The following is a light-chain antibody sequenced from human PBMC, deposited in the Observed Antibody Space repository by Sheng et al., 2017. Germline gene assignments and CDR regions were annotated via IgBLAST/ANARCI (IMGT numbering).Light chain of an antibody. J-gene: IGLJ2*01. CDR3: QVWDRNTEHRL. Sequence: SYELTQPPSVSVGPRETATISCEGSNIGSYSVHWYQQKAGQAPALVVYADIERPSGIPDRFSGSNSGNAATLTISRVEAGDEADYYCQVWDRNTEHRLFGGGTKLTVL. V-gene: IGLV3-21*02. CDR2: ADI. CDR1: NIGSYS.